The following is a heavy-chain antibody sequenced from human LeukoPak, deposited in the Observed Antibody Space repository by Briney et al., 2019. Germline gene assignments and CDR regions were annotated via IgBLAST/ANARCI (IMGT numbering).Heavy chain of an antibody. D-gene: IGHD3-22*01. J-gene: IGHJ4*02. CDR2: ISYDGSNK. CDR1: GFTFSSYA. CDR3: ARERGTGYYDSSGYYDSYFDY. V-gene: IGHV3-30*04. Sequence: GGSRRLSCAASGFTFSSYAMHWVRQAPGKGLEWVAVISYDGSNKYYADSVKGRFTISRDNSKNTLYLQMNSLRAEDTAVYYCARERGTGYYDSSGYYDSYFDYWGQGTLVTVSS.